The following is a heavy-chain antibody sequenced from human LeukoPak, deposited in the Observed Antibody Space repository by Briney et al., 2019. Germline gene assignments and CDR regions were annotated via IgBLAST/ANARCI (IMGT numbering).Heavy chain of an antibody. CDR3: ARHRYDRSGWATDAFDI. J-gene: IGHJ3*02. V-gene: IGHV4-38-2*02. CDR1: GYSISSGYY. CDR2: IYHSGST. Sequence: PSETLSLTCTVSGYSISSGYYWGWIRQPPGKGLEWIGSIYHSGSTYYNPSLKSRVTISVDTSKNQFSLKLSSVTAADTAVYYCARHRYDRSGWATDAFDIWGLGTMVTVSA. D-gene: IGHD3-22*01.